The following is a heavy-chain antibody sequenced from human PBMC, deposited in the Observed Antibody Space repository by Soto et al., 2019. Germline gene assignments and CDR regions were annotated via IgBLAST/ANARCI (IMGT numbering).Heavy chain of an antibody. J-gene: IGHJ6*02. CDR1: GDSLTKNKW. V-gene: IGHV4-4*02. CDR2: IYDSGNT. CDR3: ARGRIAYDILTGYRYGMDV. D-gene: IGHD3-9*01. Sequence: SETLSLTCAVSGDSLTKNKWWSWVRQPPGKGLQWIGEIYDSGNTNYNPSLKSRVTISADKSKNHFSLKLSSVTAADTAVYYCARGRIAYDILTGYRYGMDVWGQGTTVTAP.